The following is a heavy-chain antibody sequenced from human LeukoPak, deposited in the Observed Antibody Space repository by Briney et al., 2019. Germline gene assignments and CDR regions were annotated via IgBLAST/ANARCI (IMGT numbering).Heavy chain of an antibody. CDR2: IRSKAYGGTT. V-gene: IGHV3-49*04. CDR3: TRAKPHRWLQMIDY. CDR1: GFTVSSNY. D-gene: IGHD5-24*01. Sequence: GGSLRLSCAASGFTVSSNYMSWVRQAPGKGLEWVGFIRSKAYGGTTEYAASVKGRFTISRDDSKSIAYLQMNSLKTEDTAVYYCTRAKPHRWLQMIDYWGQGTLVTVSS. J-gene: IGHJ4*02.